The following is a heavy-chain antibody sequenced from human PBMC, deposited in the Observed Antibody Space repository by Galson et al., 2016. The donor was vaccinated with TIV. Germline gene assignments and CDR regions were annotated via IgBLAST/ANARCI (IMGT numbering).Heavy chain of an antibody. CDR1: GFTFSSYE. CDR2: IIESGRST. Sequence: SLRLACAASGFTFSSYEMNWVRQAPGKGLEWVSYIIESGRSTYCADSVKGRFSISRDNAKNSLYLQMSSLRAEDTAVYYCAKVPSSGFSYYYGIDVWGQGTTVTVA. D-gene: IGHD3-22*01. CDR3: AKVPSSGFSYYYGIDV. J-gene: IGHJ6*02. V-gene: IGHV3-48*03.